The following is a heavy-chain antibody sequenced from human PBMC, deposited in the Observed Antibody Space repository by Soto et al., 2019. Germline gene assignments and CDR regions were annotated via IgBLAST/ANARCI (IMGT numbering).Heavy chain of an antibody. CDR2: INPNSGNT. V-gene: IGHV1-8*01. Sequence: QVQLVQSGAEVKKPGASVKVSCKASGYIFTNYDINGVRQATGQGLEYLGWINPNSGNTGYVQKFKGRVTMTRNTSINTAYMGLNSLRSEDKSVYYCAGGIKYGDYSRWFDLLGQGTLVTVSS. D-gene: IGHD4-17*01. J-gene: IGHJ5*02. CDR1: GYIFTNYD. CDR3: AGGIKYGDYSRWFDL.